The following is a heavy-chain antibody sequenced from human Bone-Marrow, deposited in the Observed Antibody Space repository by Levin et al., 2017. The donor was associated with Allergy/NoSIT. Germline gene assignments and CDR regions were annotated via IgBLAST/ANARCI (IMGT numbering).Heavy chain of an antibody. CDR2: NRYKRPDYDS. D-gene: IGHD2-21*01. Sequence: GESLKISCAASGLTFSDHFIHWVRQAPGRGLEWVGRNRYKRPDYDSEYAASVMGRFTISGDVSKNLVFLHMHSLEIEDTAVYYCATDAGIADCGGDCNSGMDVWGQGTTVTV. V-gene: IGHV3-72*01. CDR1: GLTFSDHF. CDR3: ATDAGIADCGGDCNSGMDV. J-gene: IGHJ6*02.